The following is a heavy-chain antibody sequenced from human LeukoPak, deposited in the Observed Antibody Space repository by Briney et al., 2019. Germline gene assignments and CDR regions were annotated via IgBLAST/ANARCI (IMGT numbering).Heavy chain of an antibody. CDR2: ISSGTTI. CDR1: GFTFSSYS. D-gene: IGHD6-13*01. J-gene: IGHJ4*02. CDR3: ARVWGLAVAGGEIEY. Sequence: GVSLRLSCAASGFTFSSYSMNWVRQAPGKGLEGVSYISSGTTIYYADSVKGRFTISRDSTKNSLYLQMNSMRDEDTAVYYCARVWGLAVAGGEIEYWGQGTLVTVSS. V-gene: IGHV3-48*02.